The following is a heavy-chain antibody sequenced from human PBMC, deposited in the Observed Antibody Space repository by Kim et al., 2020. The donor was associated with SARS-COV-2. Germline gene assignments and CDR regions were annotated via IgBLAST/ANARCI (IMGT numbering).Heavy chain of an antibody. CDR3: ARSSGWRAHYYYYGMDV. Sequence: SETLSLTCTVSGGSISSYYWSWIRQPAGKGLEWIGRIYTSGSTNYNPSLKSRVTMSVDTSKNQFSLKLSSVTAADTAVYYCARSSGWRAHYYYYGMDVWGQGTTVTVSS. CDR1: GGSISSYY. D-gene: IGHD6-19*01. V-gene: IGHV4-4*07. J-gene: IGHJ6*02. CDR2: IYTSGST.